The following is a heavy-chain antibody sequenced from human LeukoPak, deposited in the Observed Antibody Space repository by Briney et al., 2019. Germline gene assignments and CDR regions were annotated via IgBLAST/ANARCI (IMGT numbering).Heavy chain of an antibody. V-gene: IGHV4-59*01. CDR2: IYYSGST. CDR3: ARDNWNYGSSMDV. J-gene: IGHJ6*02. D-gene: IGHD1-7*01. CDR1: GGSISSYY. Sequence: SETLSLTCTVSGGSISSYYWSWIRQPPGNGLEWIGYIYYSGSTSYSPSLKSRVTISVDTSKNQFSLKLSSVTAADTAVYYCARDNWNYGSSMDVWGQGTTVTVSS.